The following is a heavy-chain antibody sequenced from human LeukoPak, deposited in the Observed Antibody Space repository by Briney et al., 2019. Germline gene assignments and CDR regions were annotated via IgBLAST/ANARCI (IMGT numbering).Heavy chain of an antibody. Sequence: GASVKVSCKASGYTFTGYYLHWVRQAPGQGLEWMGWINPITGGTNYAQRFQGRVTMTRDTSISTAYMELSRLRSDDTAVYYCARVRAHFGVVNPGFDYWGQGTLVTVSS. J-gene: IGHJ4*02. CDR3: ARVRAHFGVVNPGFDY. CDR1: GYTFTGYY. D-gene: IGHD3-3*01. V-gene: IGHV1-2*02. CDR2: INPITGGT.